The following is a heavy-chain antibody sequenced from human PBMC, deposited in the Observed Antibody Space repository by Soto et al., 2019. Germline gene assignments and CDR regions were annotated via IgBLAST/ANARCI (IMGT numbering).Heavy chain of an antibody. J-gene: IGHJ4*02. CDR3: ARVGYSYGNSPMFDY. CDR1: GVPLSTDDYY. D-gene: IGHD5-18*01. Sequence: SLTCTVSGVPLSTDDYYWTWIRQPAGKGLEWIGYIYYSGSTYYNWSLKSRVTISIDTSKNQFSLKLSSVTAADTAVYYCARVGYSYGNSPMFDYWGQGTLVTVSS. CDR2: IYYSGST. V-gene: IGHV4-30-4*01.